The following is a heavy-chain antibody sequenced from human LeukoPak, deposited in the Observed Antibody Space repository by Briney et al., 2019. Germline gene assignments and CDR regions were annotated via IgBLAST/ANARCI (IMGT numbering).Heavy chain of an antibody. V-gene: IGHV3-23*01. D-gene: IGHD3-10*01. J-gene: IGHJ4*02. CDR2: ISGSGGST. CDR1: GFTFSSYA. Sequence: GGSLRLSCAASGFTFSSYAMSWVRQAPGKGLEWVSGISGSGGSTYYADSVKGRFTISRDNSKNTLYLQMNGLRAEDTAVYYCVPPVAYGSGSLFENWGQGTLVTVSS. CDR3: VPPVAYGSGSLFEN.